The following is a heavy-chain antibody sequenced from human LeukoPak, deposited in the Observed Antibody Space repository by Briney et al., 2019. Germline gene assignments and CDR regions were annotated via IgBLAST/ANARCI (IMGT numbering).Heavy chain of an antibody. CDR2: ISGSGGAT. D-gene: IGHD3-10*01. CDR3: ARGGVDYYGSGTYYLMYYFDY. CDR1: GFTFSSYG. V-gene: IGHV3-23*01. J-gene: IGHJ4*02. Sequence: AGGSLRLSCAASGFTFSSYGMHWVRQAPGKGLEWVSGISGSGGATYYADSVKGRFTISRDDPHNTLYLQMNSLRAEDTAVYFCARGGVDYYGSGTYYLMYYFDYWGQGALVTVSS.